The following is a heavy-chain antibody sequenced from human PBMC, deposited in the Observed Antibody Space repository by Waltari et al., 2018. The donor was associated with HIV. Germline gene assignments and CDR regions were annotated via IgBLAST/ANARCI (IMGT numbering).Heavy chain of an antibody. Sequence: QVQLVQSGAAVKKPGASVKVSCKASGYTFTGYYMHWVRQAPGQGLEWMGWINPNSGGTNYAQKFQGRVTMTRDTSISTAYMELSRLRSDDTAVYYCARDWASRGKSYAYNWFDPWGQGTLVTVSS. V-gene: IGHV1-2*02. CDR3: ARDWASRGKSYAYNWFDP. CDR1: GYTFTGYY. J-gene: IGHJ5*02. CDR2: INPNSGGT. D-gene: IGHD3-16*01.